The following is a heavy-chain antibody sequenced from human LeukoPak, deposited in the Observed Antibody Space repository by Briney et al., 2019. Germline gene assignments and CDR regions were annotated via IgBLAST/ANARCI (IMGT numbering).Heavy chain of an antibody. J-gene: IGHJ6*03. V-gene: IGHV1-18*01. CDR1: GYTFTSYG. Sequence: GASVKVSCKASGYTFTSYGISWVRQAPGQGLEWMGWISAYNGNTNYAQKLQGRVTMTTDTSTSTAYMELRSLRSDDTAVYYCASSQLPVDYYYYYMDVWGKGTTVTVSS. CDR3: ASSQLPVDYYYYYMDV. D-gene: IGHD6-6*01. CDR2: ISAYNGNT.